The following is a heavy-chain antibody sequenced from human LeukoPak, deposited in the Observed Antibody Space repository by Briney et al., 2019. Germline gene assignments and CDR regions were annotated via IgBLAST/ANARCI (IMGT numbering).Heavy chain of an antibody. CDR3: ARVAYYCYYYMDV. J-gene: IGHJ6*03. V-gene: IGHV3-74*01. Sequence: GGSLRLSCAASGFTFSSYWMFWVRQAPGQGLEWVSRINNVGNGASHADSVRGRFTISRDNAKNMLYLQMNSLRAEDTAVYYCARVAYYCYYYMDVWGKGTTVTVSS. CDR1: GFTFSSYW. CDR2: INNVGNGA.